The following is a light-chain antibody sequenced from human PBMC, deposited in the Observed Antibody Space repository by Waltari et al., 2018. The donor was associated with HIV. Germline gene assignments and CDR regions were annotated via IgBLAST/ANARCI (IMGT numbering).Light chain of an antibody. Sequence: QSPLTQPPSASGSPGQSLTISCTGTRSGIGGYNYVSWYQQHPGKAPKLIMTEVTKRPSGVPDRFSGSKSGNTASLTVSGLQADDEALYYCSSFAPTNKFYVLFGGGTTLTVL. V-gene: IGLV2-8*01. J-gene: IGLJ2*01. CDR2: EVT. CDR3: SSFAPTNKFYVL. CDR1: RSGIGGYNY.